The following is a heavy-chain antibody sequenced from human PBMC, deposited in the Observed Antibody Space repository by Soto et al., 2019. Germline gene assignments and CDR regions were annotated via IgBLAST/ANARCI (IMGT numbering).Heavy chain of an antibody. Sequence: PSETLSLTCTVSGVSMSSSYWSWIRQPPGRGLEWIGYIYYSGSTNYNPSLRSRVTISVDTSKNQFSLNLSSVTAADTAVYYCARRDDYWSQGTLVTVSS. J-gene: IGHJ4*02. V-gene: IGHV4-59*08. CDR2: IYYSGST. CDR3: ARRDDY. CDR1: GVSMSSSY.